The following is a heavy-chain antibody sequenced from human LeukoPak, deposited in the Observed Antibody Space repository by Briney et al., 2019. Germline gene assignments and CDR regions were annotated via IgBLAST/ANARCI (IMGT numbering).Heavy chain of an antibody. J-gene: IGHJ5*02. CDR3: ARVNPGIAAAGIPGDNWFDP. CDR2: IIPILGIA. CDR1: RGTFSIYA. V-gene: IGHV1-69*04. D-gene: IGHD6-13*01. Sequence: SLKVSCKPSRGTFSIYAISSVRQAPGQGLEWMGRIIPILGIANYAQKFQGRVTITADKSTSTAYMEMSSLRSEDTAVYYCARVNPGIAAAGIPGDNWFDPWGQGTLVTVSS.